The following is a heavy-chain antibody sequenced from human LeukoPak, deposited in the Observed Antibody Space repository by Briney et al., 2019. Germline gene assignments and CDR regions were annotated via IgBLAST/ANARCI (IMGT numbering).Heavy chain of an antibody. V-gene: IGHV3-7*01. J-gene: IGHJ4*02. CDR3: ARGGSLSSGYYYTFDY. Sequence: PGGSLRLSCAASGFTFSSYWMSWVRQAPGKGLEWVANIKQDGSEKYYVDSVKGRFTISRDNAKNSLYLQMNSLRAEDTAVYYCARGGSLSSGYYYTFDYWGQGTLVTVSS. CDR1: GFTFSSYW. D-gene: IGHD3-22*01. CDR2: IKQDGSEK.